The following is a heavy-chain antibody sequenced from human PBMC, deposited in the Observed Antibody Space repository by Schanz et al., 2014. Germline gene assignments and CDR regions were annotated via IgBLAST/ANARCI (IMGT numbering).Heavy chain of an antibody. CDR3: AGPYDASWDVDD. CDR1: GFTFSTYY. CDR2: ISSSSCYI. D-gene: IGHD1-26*01. Sequence: EVQLVESGGGLVKPGGSLRLSCAASGFTFSTYYMNWVRQAPGKGLEWVSSISSSSCYISYADSVKGRFTISRDNANNALKLQRDSERAEDTCVCYCAGPYDASWDVDDWGKGTTVTVSS. V-gene: IGHV3-21*02. J-gene: IGHJ6*04.